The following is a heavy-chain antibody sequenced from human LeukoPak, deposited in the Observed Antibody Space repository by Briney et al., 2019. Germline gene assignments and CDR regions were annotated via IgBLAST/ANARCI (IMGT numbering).Heavy chain of an antibody. CDR2: ISNTANHI. J-gene: IGHJ4*02. V-gene: IGHV3-21*01. CDR1: GFTLRTYS. CDR3: GQDY. Sequence: GGSLRLSCSASGFTLRTYSMNWVRQAPGKGLEWVSSISNTANHIYYADSVEGRFTISRDNAKNSLYLQMNSLRVEDTAVYYCGQDYWGQGTLVAVSP.